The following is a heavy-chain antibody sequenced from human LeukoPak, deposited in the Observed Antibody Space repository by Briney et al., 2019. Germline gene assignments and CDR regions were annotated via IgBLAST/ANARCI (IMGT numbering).Heavy chain of an antibody. CDR3: AKKDYGDYFDY. J-gene: IGHJ4*02. Sequence: SETLSLTCTVSGASISSYYWSWIRQPPGKGLEWIGYIYYSGSTNYNPSLKSRVTISVDTSKNQFSLKPSSVTAADTAVYYCAKKDYGDYFDYWGQGTLVTVSS. CDR1: GASISSYY. CDR2: IYYSGST. V-gene: IGHV4-59*08. D-gene: IGHD4-17*01.